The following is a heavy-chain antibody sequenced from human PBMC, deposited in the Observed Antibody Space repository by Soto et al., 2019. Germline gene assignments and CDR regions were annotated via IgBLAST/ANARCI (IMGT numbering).Heavy chain of an antibody. CDR2: ISYDGRYK. Sequence: GGSLRLSCAASGFTFSNYGMHWVRQAPGKGLEWVAVISYDGRYKYYADSVKGRFTISRDNSKNTLYLQMNSLRTEDTAVYYCADGDGYNWHAFDIWGQGTMVTVSS. J-gene: IGHJ3*02. D-gene: IGHD5-12*01. CDR3: ADGDGYNWHAFDI. CDR1: GFTFSNYG. V-gene: IGHV3-30*03.